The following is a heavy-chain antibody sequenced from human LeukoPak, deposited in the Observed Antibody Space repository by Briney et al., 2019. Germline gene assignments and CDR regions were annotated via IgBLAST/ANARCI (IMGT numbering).Heavy chain of an antibody. CDR2: INPNSGGT. CDR1: GYTFTGYY. J-gene: IGHJ4*02. D-gene: IGHD1-1*01. V-gene: IGHV1-2*02. CDR3: ARAPQLERPDFDY. Sequence: ASVKVSCEASGYTFTGYYMHWVRQAPGQGLEWMGWINPNSGGTNYAQRFQGRVTMTRDTSISTAYMELSRLRSDDTAVYYCARAPQLERPDFDYWGQGTLVTVSS.